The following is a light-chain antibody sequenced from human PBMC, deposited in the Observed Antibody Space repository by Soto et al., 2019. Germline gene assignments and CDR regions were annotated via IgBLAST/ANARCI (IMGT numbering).Light chain of an antibody. CDR3: QQSYNTPLT. CDR2: TAS. CDR1: EGITTH. Sequence: DIQMTQSPSSLSSSVGDRLTITCRASEGITTHLNWYQQTPGKAPKLLIYTASTLQSGVPSRFSGSGSGTDFTLTISSLQPEDFATFYCQQSYNTPLTFGGGTKVDIK. V-gene: IGKV1-39*01. J-gene: IGKJ4*01.